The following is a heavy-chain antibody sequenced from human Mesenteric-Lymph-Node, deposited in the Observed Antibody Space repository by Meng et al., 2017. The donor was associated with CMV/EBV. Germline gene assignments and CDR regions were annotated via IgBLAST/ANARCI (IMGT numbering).Heavy chain of an antibody. D-gene: IGHD5-12*01. V-gene: IGHV3-30*02. CDR1: GFTFNRDD. CDR3: AKEGVYGGYVVDY. CDR2: IRYDGSQT. J-gene: IGHJ4*02. Sequence: GESLKISCTPSGFTFNRDDMLWVRQAPGKGLEWVTLIRYDGSQTYYAGSVRGRFTISRDNSKNTLYLQMSSLRAEDTAVYYCAKEGVYGGYVVDYWGQGTLVTVSS.